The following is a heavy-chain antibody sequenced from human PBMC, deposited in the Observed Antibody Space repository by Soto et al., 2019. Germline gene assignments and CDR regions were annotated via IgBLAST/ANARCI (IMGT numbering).Heavy chain of an antibody. Sequence: GESLKISCKASGYSFTSYWICWVRQMPVKGLELMGIIYPEDSDTRYSPSFQGQVTISADKSISTAYLQWSSLRASDTAMYYCAGRLDRSGWFDFVGQGTPVTGSS. D-gene: IGHD3-22*01. J-gene: IGHJ5*01. CDR3: AGRLDRSGWFDF. CDR1: GYSFTSYW. V-gene: IGHV5-51*01. CDR2: IYPEDSDT.